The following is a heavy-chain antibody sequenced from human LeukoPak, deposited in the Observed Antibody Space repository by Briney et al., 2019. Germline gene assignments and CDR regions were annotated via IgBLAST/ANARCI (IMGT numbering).Heavy chain of an antibody. CDR1: GYTFTSYG. D-gene: IGHD4-17*01. J-gene: IGHJ6*03. CDR3: ARLNDYGDYMDV. Sequence: ASVKVSCKASGYTFTSYGISWVRQAPGQGLEWMGWISAYNGNTNYAQKLQGQVTISADKSISTAYLQWSSLKASDTAMYYCARLNDYGDYMDVWGKGTTVTVSS. V-gene: IGHV1-18*01. CDR2: ISAYNGNT.